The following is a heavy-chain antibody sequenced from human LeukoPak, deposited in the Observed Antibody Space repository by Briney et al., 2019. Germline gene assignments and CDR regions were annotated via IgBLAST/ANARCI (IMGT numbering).Heavy chain of an antibody. J-gene: IGHJ4*02. Sequence: PSETLSLTCAVYGGSFSGYYWSWIRQPPGNGLEWIGEINHSGSTNYNPSLKSRVTISVDTSKNQFSLKLSSVTAADTAVYYCASSSWYYFDYWGQGTLVTVSS. D-gene: IGHD6-13*01. CDR1: GGSFSGYY. CDR2: INHSGST. CDR3: ASSSWYYFDY. V-gene: IGHV4-34*01.